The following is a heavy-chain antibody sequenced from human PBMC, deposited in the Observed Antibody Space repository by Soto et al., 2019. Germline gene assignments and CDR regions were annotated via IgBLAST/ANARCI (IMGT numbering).Heavy chain of an antibody. Sequence: GASVKVSCKASGDGFNSYAISWVRQAPGQGLEWMGGIIPGFGTGNYAQNFQGRVSITADDFSKTAYMELSSLGSEDTAFYYCARWASRCRNRNCYTALDFWGQGTLVTVSS. CDR1: GDGFNSYA. J-gene: IGHJ4*02. CDR2: IIPGFGTG. CDR3: ARWASRCRNRNCYTALDF. D-gene: IGHD2-21*01. V-gene: IGHV1-69*13.